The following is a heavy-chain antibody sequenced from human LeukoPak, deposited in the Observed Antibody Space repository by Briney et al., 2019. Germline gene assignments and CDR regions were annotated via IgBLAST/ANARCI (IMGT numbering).Heavy chain of an antibody. D-gene: IGHD3-22*01. J-gene: IGHJ5*02. CDR1: GGSISSYY. Sequence: SETLSLTCTVSGGSISSYYWSWIRPPPGKGLEWIGYIYNSGSTNYNPSLKSRVTISVDTSKNQFSLKLSSVTAADTAVYYCARQYYYDSSGLQGDWFDPWGQGTLVTVSS. CDR3: ARQYYYDSSGLQGDWFDP. CDR2: IYNSGST. V-gene: IGHV4-59*08.